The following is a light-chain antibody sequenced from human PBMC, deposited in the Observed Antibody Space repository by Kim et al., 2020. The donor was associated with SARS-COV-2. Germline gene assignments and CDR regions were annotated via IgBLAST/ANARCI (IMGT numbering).Light chain of an antibody. Sequence: DIQMTQSPSSLSASVGDRVTITCRASQSISTSLNWYQQKPGKAPKLLVYGASGLQGGVPSRFSGSGSGTDFTLTISSLQPGDFATYFCQQGYSHPFTFGPGTKVDIK. J-gene: IGKJ3*01. CDR1: QSISTS. V-gene: IGKV1-39*01. CDR3: QQGYSHPFT. CDR2: GAS.